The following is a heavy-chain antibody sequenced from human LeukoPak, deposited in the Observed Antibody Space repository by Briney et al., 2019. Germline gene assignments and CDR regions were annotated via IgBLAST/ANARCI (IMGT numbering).Heavy chain of an antibody. J-gene: IGHJ4*02. V-gene: IGHV5-51*01. CDR2: IYPGVSDT. CDR1: GYSFTSYW. CDR3: ARQHDILTGRNHIDY. D-gene: IGHD3-9*01. Sequence: GESLKISCKGSGYSFTSYWIGWVRQMPGKGLEWMGIIYPGVSDTRYSPSFQGQVTISADKSISTAYLQWSSLKASDTAMYYCARQHDILTGRNHIDYWGQGTLVTVSS.